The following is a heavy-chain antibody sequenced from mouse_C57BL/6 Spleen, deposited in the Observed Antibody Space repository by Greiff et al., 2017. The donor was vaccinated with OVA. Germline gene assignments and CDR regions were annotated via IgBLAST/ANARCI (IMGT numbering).Heavy chain of an antibody. CDR1: GYTFTDYN. V-gene: IGHV1-18*01. J-gene: IGHJ4*01. CDR3: ARPLNYYDYDEYYAMDY. D-gene: IGHD2-4*01. Sequence: EVQLQQSGPELVKPGASVKIPCKASGYTFTDYNMDWVKQSHGKSLEWIGDINPNNGGTIYNQTFKGKATLPVDKSSSTAYLELRSLTSEDTAVYYGARPLNYYDYDEYYAMDYWGQGTSVTVSS. CDR2: INPNNGGT.